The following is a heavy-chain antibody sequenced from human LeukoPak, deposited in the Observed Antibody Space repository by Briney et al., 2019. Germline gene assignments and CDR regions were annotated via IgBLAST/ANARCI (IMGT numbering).Heavy chain of an antibody. CDR1: GGSISSGDYY. D-gene: IGHD4-23*01. CDR2: INHSGST. Sequence: SQTLSLTCTVSGGSISSGDYYWSWIRQPPGKGLEWIGEINHSGSTNYNPSLKSRVTISVDTSKNQFSLKLSSVTAADTAVYYCARGQGRAVVRARYYFDYWGPGTLITVSS. V-gene: IGHV4-30-4*08. J-gene: IGHJ4*02. CDR3: ARGQGRAVVRARYYFDY.